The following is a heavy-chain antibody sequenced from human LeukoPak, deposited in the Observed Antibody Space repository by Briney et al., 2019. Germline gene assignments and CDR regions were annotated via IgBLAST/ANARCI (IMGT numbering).Heavy chain of an antibody. Sequence: SETLSLTCAVYGGSFSGYYWSWIRQPPGKGLEWIGEINHSGSTNYNPSLKSRVTISIDKSKNQFSLRLSSVTAADTAVYYCARDFRERRGITGPHGMDVWGQGTTVTVSS. V-gene: IGHV4-34*01. D-gene: IGHD1-20*01. CDR3: ARDFRERRGITGPHGMDV. J-gene: IGHJ6*02. CDR1: GGSFSGYY. CDR2: INHSGST.